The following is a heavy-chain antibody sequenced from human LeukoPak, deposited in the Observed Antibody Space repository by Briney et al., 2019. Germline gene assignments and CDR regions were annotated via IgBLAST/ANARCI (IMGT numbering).Heavy chain of an antibody. CDR2: ISGSGGST. Sequence: GGSLRLSCVASGFTFSSYAMSWVRQAPGKGLEWVSAISGSGGSTYYADSVKGRFTISRDNSKNTLYLQMNSLRAEDTAVYYCAKRRGGSEVSYFDYWGQGTLVTVSS. CDR1: GFTFSSYA. D-gene: IGHD1-26*01. J-gene: IGHJ4*02. V-gene: IGHV3-23*01. CDR3: AKRRGGSEVSYFDY.